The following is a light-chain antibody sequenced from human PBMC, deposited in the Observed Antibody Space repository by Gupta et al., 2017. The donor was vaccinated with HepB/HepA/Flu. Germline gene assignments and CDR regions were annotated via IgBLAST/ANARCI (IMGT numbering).Light chain of an antibody. Sequence: QSVLTQPPSVSGAPGQRVTIPGPGTSSNIGTGYDVHWYQQLPGKAPKVLVYGNNIRPAGVPDRFSGSKSGTAAYLVITGLQADEEADYYCQSYDTSLDVVFGGGTKLTV. J-gene: IGLJ2*01. CDR3: QSYDTSLDVV. CDR2: GNN. CDR1: SSNIGTGYD. V-gene: IGLV1-40*01.